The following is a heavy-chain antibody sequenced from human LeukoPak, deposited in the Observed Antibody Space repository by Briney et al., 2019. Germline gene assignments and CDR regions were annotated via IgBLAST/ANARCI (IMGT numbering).Heavy chain of an antibody. D-gene: IGHD2-21*02. CDR1: GYTFTSYA. CDR3: ARGGSRVVTYGNFDY. Sequence: ASVKVSCKPSGYTFTSYAPSWVRQAPGQGLEWMGWISTYSGNTNYAQKLQGRITMTIETSTSTAYMELRSLRSDDTAVYYCARGGSRVVTYGNFDYWGQGTLVTVSS. CDR2: ISTYSGNT. J-gene: IGHJ4*02. V-gene: IGHV1-18*01.